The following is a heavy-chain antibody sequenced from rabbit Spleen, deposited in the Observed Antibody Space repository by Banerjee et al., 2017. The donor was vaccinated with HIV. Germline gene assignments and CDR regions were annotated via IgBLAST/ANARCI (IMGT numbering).Heavy chain of an antibody. CDR1: GIDFSSRYC. Sequence: QQQLEESGGGLVKPGGTLTLTCKASGIDFSSRYCMCWVRQAPGKGLEWIACIHAGSSASTYYANWAKGRFTVSKASSTTVTLQMTSLTAADTATYFCARDTSSSFSSYGMDLWGQGTLVTVS. CDR3: ARDTSSSFSSYGMDL. V-gene: IGHV1S45*01. D-gene: IGHD1-1*01. CDR2: IHAGSSAST. J-gene: IGHJ3*01.